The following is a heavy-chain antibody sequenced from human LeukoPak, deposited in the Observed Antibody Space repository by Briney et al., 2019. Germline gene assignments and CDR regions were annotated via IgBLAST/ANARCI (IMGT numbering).Heavy chain of an antibody. V-gene: IGHV3-48*03. CDR1: GFTFSSYE. CDR2: ISSSGSTI. CDR3: ARNYDYSEYFDY. J-gene: IGHJ4*02. Sequence: GGSLRLSCAASGFTFSSYEMNWVRQAPGKGLEWVSYISSSGSTIYYADSVKGRFTISRDNAKSSLYLQMNSLRAEDTAVYYCARNYDYSEYFDYWGQGTLVTVSS. D-gene: IGHD4-11*01.